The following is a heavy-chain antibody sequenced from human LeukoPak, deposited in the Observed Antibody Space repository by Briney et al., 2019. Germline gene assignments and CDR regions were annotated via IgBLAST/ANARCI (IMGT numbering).Heavy chain of an antibody. CDR1: EFTFSRTT. Sequence: GGSLRLSCAASEFTFSRTTMHWLRQAPGKGLEWVAIISDDGSIKDYADSVKGRFTISRDNSKNTVDLQMNSLRAEDTAVYYCASDVLAAGATEYFQHWGQGTLVTVS. J-gene: IGHJ1*01. CDR2: ISDDGSIK. CDR3: ASDVLAAGATEYFQH. D-gene: IGHD6-25*01. V-gene: IGHV3-30-3*01.